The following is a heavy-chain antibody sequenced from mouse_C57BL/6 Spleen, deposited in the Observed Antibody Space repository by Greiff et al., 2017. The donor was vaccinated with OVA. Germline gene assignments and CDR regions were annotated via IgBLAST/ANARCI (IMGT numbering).Heavy chain of an antibody. CDR1: GYTFTSYW. CDR3: ARLYYGSSYGVFDY. CDR2: IHPNSGST. Sequence: VQLQQPGAELVKPGASVKLSCKASGYTFTSYWMHWVKQRPGQGLEWIGMIHPNSGSTNYNEKFKSKATLTVDKSSSTAYMQLSSLTSEDSAVYYCARLYYGSSYGVFDYWGQGTTLTVSS. V-gene: IGHV1-64*01. J-gene: IGHJ2*01. D-gene: IGHD1-1*01.